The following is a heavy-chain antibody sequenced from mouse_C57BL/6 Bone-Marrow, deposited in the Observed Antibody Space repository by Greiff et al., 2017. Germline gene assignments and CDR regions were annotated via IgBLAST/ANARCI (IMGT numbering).Heavy chain of an antibody. CDR3: ARADRSGAAWFAY. CDR1: GFTFSSYA. V-gene: IGHV5-4*01. CDR2: ISDGGSYT. D-gene: IGHD3-2*02. Sequence: EVQVVESGGGLVKPGGSLKLSCAASGFTFSSYAMSWVRQTPEKRLEWVATISDGGSYTYYPDNVKGRFTISRDNAKKNLYLQMSQLTSEDTAMYDCARADRSGAAWFAYWGQGTLVTVAA. J-gene: IGHJ3*01.